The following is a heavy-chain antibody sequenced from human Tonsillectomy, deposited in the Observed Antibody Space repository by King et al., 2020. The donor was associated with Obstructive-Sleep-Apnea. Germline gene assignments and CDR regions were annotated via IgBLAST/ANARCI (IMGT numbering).Heavy chain of an antibody. CDR2: ISWDGGYR. V-gene: IGHV3-43*01. D-gene: IGHD5-12*01. CDR1: GFTFDDYT. Sequence: VQLVESGGVVVQPGGSLRLSCAASGFTFDDYTMHWVRQAPGKGLEWVSLISWDGGYRYYADSVKGRFTISRDNSKSSLYLQMNSLRTEDTAVYYCANGGDIVASIPGALDYWGQGTLVTVSS. J-gene: IGHJ4*02. CDR3: ANGGDIVASIPGALDY.